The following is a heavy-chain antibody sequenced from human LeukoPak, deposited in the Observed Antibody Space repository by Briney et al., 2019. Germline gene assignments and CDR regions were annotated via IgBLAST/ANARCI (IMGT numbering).Heavy chain of an antibody. CDR2: LYDSGDT. V-gene: IGHV3-53*01. CDR1: GFSVSTSY. CDR3: VGGPGWVFDL. Sequence: GGSLRLSCAASGFSVSTSYMSWVRQAPGKGLEYVSVLYDSGDTYYAESVKGRFTISRDNAKNSVYLQMNGLKAEDTAVYHCVGGPGWVFDLWGRGTLVTVSS. J-gene: IGHJ2*01. D-gene: IGHD6-19*01.